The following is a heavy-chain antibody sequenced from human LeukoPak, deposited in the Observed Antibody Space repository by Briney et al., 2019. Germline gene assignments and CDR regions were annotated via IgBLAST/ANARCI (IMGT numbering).Heavy chain of an antibody. CDR3: VRSYYGSGTFYLGGY. Sequence: GGSLRLSCAASGFTFSSYAMSWVRQAPGKGLEYVSGISTNGGSTYYADSVKGRFTISRDNSKNTLYLQMSSLRTEDAALYYCVRSYYGSGTFYLGGYWGQGTLVTVSS. CDR2: ISTNGGST. J-gene: IGHJ4*02. CDR1: GFTFSSYA. V-gene: IGHV3-64D*06. D-gene: IGHD3-10*01.